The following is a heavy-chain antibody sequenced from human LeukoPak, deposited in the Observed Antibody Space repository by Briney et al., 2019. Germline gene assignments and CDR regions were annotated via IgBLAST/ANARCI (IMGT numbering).Heavy chain of an antibody. CDR1: GFTFSSYS. CDR2: ISSSSSYI. Sequence: GGPLRLSCAASGFTFSSYSMNWVRQAPPKGLDWVSSISSSSSYIYYEDSVKGRFTNSRDNAKISLYLQMNSLRAEDTAVYYCARGGRADGVYDAFDVWGQGTIVTVSS. CDR3: ARGGRADGVYDAFDV. V-gene: IGHV3-21*01. J-gene: IGHJ3*01. D-gene: IGHD3-10*01.